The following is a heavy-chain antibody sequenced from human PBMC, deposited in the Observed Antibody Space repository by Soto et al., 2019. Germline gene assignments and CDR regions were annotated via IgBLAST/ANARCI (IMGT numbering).Heavy chain of an antibody. J-gene: IGHJ6*02. V-gene: IGHV3-23*01. CDR1: GFTFSSYA. CDR3: AKDPENYDILTGYYIGYYYGMDV. Sequence: GGSLRLSCAASGFTFSSYAMSWVRQAPGKGLEWVSAISGSGGSTYYADSVKGRFTISRDNSKNTLYLQMNSLRAEDTAVYYCAKDPENYDILTGYYIGYYYGMDVWGQGTTVTVSS. CDR2: ISGSGGST. D-gene: IGHD3-9*01.